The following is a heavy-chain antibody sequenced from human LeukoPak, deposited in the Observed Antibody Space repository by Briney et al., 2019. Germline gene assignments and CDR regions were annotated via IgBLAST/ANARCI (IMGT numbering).Heavy chain of an antibody. V-gene: IGHV3-30-3*01. J-gene: IGHJ4*02. CDR3: ASGGVEAPDDY. CDR1: GFTFSSYA. Sequence: GGSLRLSCAASGFTFSSYAMHWVRQAPGKGLEWVAVISYDGSNKYYADSVKGRFTISRDNSKNTLYLQMNSLRGEDTAVYYCASGGVEAPDDYWGQGTLVTVSS. D-gene: IGHD3-16*01. CDR2: ISYDGSNK.